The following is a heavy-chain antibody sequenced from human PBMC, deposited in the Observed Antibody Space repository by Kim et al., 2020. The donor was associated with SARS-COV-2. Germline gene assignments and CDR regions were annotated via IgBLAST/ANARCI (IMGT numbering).Heavy chain of an antibody. J-gene: IGHJ4*02. Sequence: ASVKVSCKASGNAFTGYYLYWVRQAPRQGLEWMGRINPDTGGTKYAQKFQGRVTMTRDTSTNTAYMELNSLRSDDTALYYCAATGDYWGQGTLVTVSS. CDR2: INPDTGGT. V-gene: IGHV1-2*06. CDR1: GNAFTGYY. CDR3: AATGDY.